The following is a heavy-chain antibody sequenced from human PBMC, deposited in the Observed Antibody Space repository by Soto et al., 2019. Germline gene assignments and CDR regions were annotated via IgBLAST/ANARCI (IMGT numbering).Heavy chain of an antibody. Sequence: GGSLRLSCAASGFTFSSYAMSWVRQAPGKGLEWVSAISGSGGSTYYADSVKGRFTISRDNSKNTLYLQMNSLRAEDTAVYYCAKYYYDSSGYLPAQYYFDYWGQGTLVTVSS. D-gene: IGHD3-22*01. CDR2: ISGSGGST. V-gene: IGHV3-23*01. CDR3: AKYYYDSSGYLPAQYYFDY. CDR1: GFTFSSYA. J-gene: IGHJ4*02.